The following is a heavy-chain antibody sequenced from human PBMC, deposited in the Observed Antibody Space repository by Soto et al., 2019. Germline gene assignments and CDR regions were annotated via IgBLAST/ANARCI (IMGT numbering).Heavy chain of an antibody. CDR2: IYPGDSDT. CDR1: GYSFTSYW. Sequence: GESLKSSCNGSGYSFTSYWIGWVRQMTGKGLEWMGIIYPGDSDTRYSPSFQGQVTISADKSISTAYLQWSSLKASDTAMYYCARPRASRDGYNSLSYWGQGTLVTVSS. CDR3: ARPRASRDGYNSLSY. J-gene: IGHJ4*02. D-gene: IGHD5-12*01. V-gene: IGHV5-51*01.